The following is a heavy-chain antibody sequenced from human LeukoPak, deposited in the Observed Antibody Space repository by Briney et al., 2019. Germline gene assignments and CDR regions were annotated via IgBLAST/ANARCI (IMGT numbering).Heavy chain of an antibody. Sequence: PGGSLRLSCAASGFSFNTYAMSWVRQAPGKGLEWVSAISNTGGSTYYADSVKGRFTISRDNAKNSLYLQMNSLRAEDTAVYYCARGSTYYDSSGQVPFDYWGQGTLVTVSS. D-gene: IGHD3-22*01. V-gene: IGHV3-23*01. J-gene: IGHJ4*02. CDR3: ARGSTYYDSSGQVPFDY. CDR2: ISNTGGST. CDR1: GFSFNTYA.